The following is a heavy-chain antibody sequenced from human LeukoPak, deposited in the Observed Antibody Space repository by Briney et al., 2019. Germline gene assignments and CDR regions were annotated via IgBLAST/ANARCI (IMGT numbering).Heavy chain of an antibody. Sequence: TSETLSLTCTVSGGSISSYYWSWIRQPAGKGLEWIGRIYTSGSTNYNPSLKSRVTMSVDTSKNQFSLKLSSVTAADTAVYYCASSSVEKPLDYRGQGTLVTVSS. CDR3: ASSSVEKPLDY. J-gene: IGHJ4*02. CDR2: IYTSGST. D-gene: IGHD6-13*01. V-gene: IGHV4-4*07. CDR1: GGSISSYY.